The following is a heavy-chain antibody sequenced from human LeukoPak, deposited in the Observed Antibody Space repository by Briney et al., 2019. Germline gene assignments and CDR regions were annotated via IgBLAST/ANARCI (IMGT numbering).Heavy chain of an antibody. CDR1: GFTFSSYA. CDR3: AKDRGRIAAAGSFDD. D-gene: IGHD6-13*01. CDR2: ISRSGGST. J-gene: IGHJ4*02. V-gene: IGHV3-23*01. Sequence: GGSLRLSCAASGFTFSSYAMSWVRKAPGKGLEWVSAISRSGGSTYYADSVKGRFTISRDNSKNPLYLQMNSLRAEATAVYYCAKDRGRIAAAGSFDDWGQGTLVTVSS.